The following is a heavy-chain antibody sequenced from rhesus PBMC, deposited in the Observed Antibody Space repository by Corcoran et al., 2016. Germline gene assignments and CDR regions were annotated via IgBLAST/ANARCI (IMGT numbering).Heavy chain of an antibody. CDR2: ITYSGST. CDR3: ARLTYYYDSGYFDY. V-gene: IGHV4-122*02. J-gene: IGHJ4*01. Sequence: QVQLQESGPGLVKPSETQSLTCAVSGGSISSGYYYWSWIRQPPGKGLEWIGYITYSGSTSYNPSLKSRVTISRDTSKNQFALKLSSVTAADTAVYYCARLTYYYDSGYFDYWGQGVLVTVSS. D-gene: IGHD3-28*01. CDR1: GGSISSGYYY.